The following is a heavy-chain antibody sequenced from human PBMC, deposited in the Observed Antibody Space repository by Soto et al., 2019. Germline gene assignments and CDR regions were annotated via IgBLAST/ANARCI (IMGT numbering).Heavy chain of an antibody. Sequence: EVQLLESGGGLVQPGGSLRLSCAASGFTFTSYAMNWVRQAPGKGLEWVSVISGSGGSTYYADSVKGRFTISRDNSKNTLYLQMTSLRAEDTAVYYWAKRTTGWYFDLWGRGTLVTVSS. J-gene: IGHJ2*01. V-gene: IGHV3-23*01. CDR2: ISGSGGST. CDR1: GFTFTSYA. CDR3: AKRTTGWYFDL.